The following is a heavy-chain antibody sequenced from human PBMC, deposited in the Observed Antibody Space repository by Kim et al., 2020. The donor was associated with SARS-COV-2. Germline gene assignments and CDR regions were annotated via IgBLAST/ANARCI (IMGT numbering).Heavy chain of an antibody. CDR1: GRTFNTYA. CDR2: IIPILGTT. CDR3: ARSRVELEPLSAFDI. D-gene: IGHD1-1*01. V-gene: IGHV1-69*13. Sequence: SVKVSCKTSGRTFNTYAMNWVRQAPGQGLEWMGGIIPILGTTDSAQKFQGRVTITADESTSTSYLEVSSLGSEDTAVYYCARSRVELEPLSAFDIWGQGTKVIVSS. J-gene: IGHJ3*02.